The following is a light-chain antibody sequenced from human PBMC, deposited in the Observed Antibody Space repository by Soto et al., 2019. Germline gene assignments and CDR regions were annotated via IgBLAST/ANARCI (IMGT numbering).Light chain of an antibody. J-gene: IGKJ3*01. CDR1: QYISTW. V-gene: IGKV1D-12*01. Sequence: DIQMTQSPSFVSASVGDRVTLTCRASQYISTWLSWYQQRLGEAPRLLIFSASTLKNGIPARFSGSGSGTDFTLTISGLQPEDFATYYCQQGRTSPFAFGNGTKV. CDR2: SAS. CDR3: QQGRTSPFA.